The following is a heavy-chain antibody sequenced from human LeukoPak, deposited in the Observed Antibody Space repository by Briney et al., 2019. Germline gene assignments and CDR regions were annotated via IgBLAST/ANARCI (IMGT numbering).Heavy chain of an antibody. J-gene: IGHJ5*02. CDR1: GGSIRSYY. CDR2: MHHSGST. CDR3: AQSLGSGNWIGNWFDP. D-gene: IGHD1-1*01. V-gene: IGHV4-59*08. Sequence: SETLSLTCTVSGGSIRSYYWSWIRQPPGKGLEWIGYMHHSGSTKHNPYLKSRVTISVDTSKSQFSLKLTSVTAADTAIYYCAQSLGSGNWIGNWFDPWGQGTLVTVSS.